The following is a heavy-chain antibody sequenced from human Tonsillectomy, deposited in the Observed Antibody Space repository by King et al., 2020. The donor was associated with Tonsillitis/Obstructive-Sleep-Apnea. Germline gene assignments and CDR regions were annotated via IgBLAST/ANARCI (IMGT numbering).Heavy chain of an antibody. V-gene: IGHV4-39*01. CDR1: GGSITSDLHY. Sequence: QLQESGPGLVKPSETLSLTCTVSGGSITSDLHYWGWVRQPPGKGLEWIGSIYYSGTTYYNASLKSRLTISVDTSKKQFSLNLSSVTAADTAVYFCARHSKPKXXEHXFDFXGQGTLVXXXS. CDR3: ARHSKPKXXEHXFDF. D-gene: IGHD1/OR15-1a*01. J-gene: IGHJ4*02. CDR2: IYYSGTT.